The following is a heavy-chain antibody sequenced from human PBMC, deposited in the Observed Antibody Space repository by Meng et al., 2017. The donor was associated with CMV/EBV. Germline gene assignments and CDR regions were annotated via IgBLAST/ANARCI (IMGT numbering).Heavy chain of an antibody. V-gene: IGHV3-30-3*01. CDR1: GFTFSSYA. J-gene: IGHJ5*02. CDR2: ISYDGSNK. D-gene: IGHD2-15*01. Sequence: GESLKISCAASGFTFSSYAMHWVRQAPGKGLEWVAVISYDGSNKYYADSVKGRFTISRDNSKNTLYLQMNSLRAEDTAVYYCARDLGYRSGGSCSPRRSWFDPWGQGTLVTVSS. CDR3: ARDLGYRSGGSCSPRRSWFDP.